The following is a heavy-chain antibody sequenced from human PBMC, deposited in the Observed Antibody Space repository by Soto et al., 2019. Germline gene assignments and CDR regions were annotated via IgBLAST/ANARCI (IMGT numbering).Heavy chain of an antibody. CDR2: IIPIFGTA. Sequence: QVQLVQSGAEVKKPGSSVKVSCKASGGTFSSYAISWVRQAPGQGLEWMGGIIPIFGTANYAQKFQGRVKIXXDXSXXTAYMELSSLRSEDTAVYYCARDRIAARPVYGMDVWGQGTTVTVSS. V-gene: IGHV1-69*12. CDR3: ARDRIAARPVYGMDV. D-gene: IGHD6-6*01. CDR1: GGTFSSYA. J-gene: IGHJ6*02.